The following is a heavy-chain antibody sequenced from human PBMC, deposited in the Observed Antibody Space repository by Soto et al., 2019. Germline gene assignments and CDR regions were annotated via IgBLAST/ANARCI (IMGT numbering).Heavy chain of an antibody. Sequence: SVKVSCKASGGTFSSYAISWVRQAPGQGLEWMGGIIPINGTTNYAQKFQGRVTMTADTSTSTAYMELRSLRSDDTAVYYCARVKSIAAAGLSLWFDPWGQGTLVTVSS. J-gene: IGHJ5*02. CDR1: GGTFSSYA. D-gene: IGHD6-13*01. CDR3: ARVKSIAAAGLSLWFDP. CDR2: IIPINGTT. V-gene: IGHV1-69*06.